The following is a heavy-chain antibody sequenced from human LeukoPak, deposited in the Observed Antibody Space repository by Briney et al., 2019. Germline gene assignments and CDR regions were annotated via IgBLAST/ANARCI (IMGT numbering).Heavy chain of an antibody. CDR2: IYSGGST. D-gene: IGHD3-16*01. Sequence: GGPLRLSCEASGFAVSARPMSWVRQAPGKGLEWVSVIYSGGSTYFADSVKGRFTIFRDNSKNTLHLQMNSLRAEDTAVYYCARDRVLGCLDFWGQGTLVTVSS. V-gene: IGHV3-66*01. CDR1: GFAVSARP. CDR3: ARDRVLGCLDF. J-gene: IGHJ4*02.